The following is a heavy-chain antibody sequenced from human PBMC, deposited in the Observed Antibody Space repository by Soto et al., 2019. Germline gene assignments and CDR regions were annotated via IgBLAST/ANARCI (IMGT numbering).Heavy chain of an antibody. Sequence: QVQLQQWGAGLLKPSETLSLNCAVTGGSLSGYYWSWIRQPPGKGLEWIGEVKDGGHTNYSPSLRGRVTISPDTSNSQFTLRLNSVTAADTGVYYCARGQEGVVATHWDQGSLVTVSS. D-gene: IGHD5-12*01. J-gene: IGHJ4*02. CDR1: GGSLSGYY. CDR3: ARGQEGVVATH. V-gene: IGHV4-34*01. CDR2: VKDGGHT.